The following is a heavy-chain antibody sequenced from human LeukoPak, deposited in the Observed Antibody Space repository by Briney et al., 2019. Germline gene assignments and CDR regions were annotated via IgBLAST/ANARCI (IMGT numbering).Heavy chain of an antibody. D-gene: IGHD1-1*01. Sequence: SWIRQPPGKALEWLARIDWDDDKYYSTXLXTRLTISKDTSKNQVVLTMTNMDPVDTATYYCARTTXXXXGPDAXDIWGQGTMVTVSS. CDR2: IDWDDDK. V-gene: IGHV2-70*11. CDR3: ARTTXXXXGPDAXDI. J-gene: IGHJ3*02.